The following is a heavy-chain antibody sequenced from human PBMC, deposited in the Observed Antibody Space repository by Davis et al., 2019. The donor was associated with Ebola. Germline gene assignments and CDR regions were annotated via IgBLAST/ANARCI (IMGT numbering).Heavy chain of an antibody. J-gene: IGHJ4*02. D-gene: IGHD5-12*01. CDR2: ISWNSGSI. Sequence: PGGSLRLSCAASGFTFDDYAMHWVRQAPGKGLEWVSGISWNSGSIGYADSVKGRFTISRDNAKNSLYLQMNSLRAEDTAVYYCARVSYSMATEDYWGQGTLVTVSS. CDR3: ARVSYSMATEDY. CDR1: GFTFDDYA. V-gene: IGHV3-9*01.